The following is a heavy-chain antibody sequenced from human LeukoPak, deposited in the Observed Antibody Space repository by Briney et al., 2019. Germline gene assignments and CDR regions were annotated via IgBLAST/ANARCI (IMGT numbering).Heavy chain of an antibody. CDR1: GGSISSYY. D-gene: IGHD3-22*01. Sequence: SETLSLTCTVSGGSISSYYWSWIRQPPGKGLEWIGYIYYSGSTNYNPSLKSRVTISVDTSKNQFSLRLSSVTAADTAVYYCARELYYDSSGFDYWGQGTLVTVSS. CDR2: IYYSGST. V-gene: IGHV4-59*01. CDR3: ARELYYDSSGFDY. J-gene: IGHJ4*02.